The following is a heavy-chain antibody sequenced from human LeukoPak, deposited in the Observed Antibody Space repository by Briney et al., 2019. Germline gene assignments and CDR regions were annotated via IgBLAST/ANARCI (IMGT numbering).Heavy chain of an antibody. Sequence: ASVKVSCKTSGYTFMSYDINWVRQATGQGLEWMGWMNPNSLNTGYGQRFQGRVTMTMNTSMSTAYMELSSLRSEDTAVYYCARALSWTTESYYYIDVWGKGTTVTVSS. CDR3: ARALSWTTESYYYIDV. CDR1: GYTFMSYD. CDR2: MNPNSLNT. J-gene: IGHJ6*03. V-gene: IGHV1-8*01. D-gene: IGHD3/OR15-3a*01.